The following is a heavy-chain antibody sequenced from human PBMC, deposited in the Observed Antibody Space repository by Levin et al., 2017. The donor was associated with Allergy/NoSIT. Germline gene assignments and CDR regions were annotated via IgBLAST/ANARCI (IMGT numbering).Heavy chain of an antibody. V-gene: IGHV2-5*01. Sequence: SGPTLVKPTQTLTLTCTFSGFSLRSNGVGVGWIRQPPGKALEWLALIYWNDDKRYSPSLKSRLTITKDTSKNQVVLTMTNMDPVDTATYYCAHTMIGTRVLDFRGQGILVTVSS. J-gene: IGHJ4*02. CDR3: AHTMIGTRVLDF. CDR1: GFSLRSNGVG. CDR2: IYWNDDK. D-gene: IGHD1-7*01.